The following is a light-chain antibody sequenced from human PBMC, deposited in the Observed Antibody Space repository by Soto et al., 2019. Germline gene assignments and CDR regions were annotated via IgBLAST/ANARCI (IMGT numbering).Light chain of an antibody. V-gene: IGKV3-15*01. CDR2: GAS. J-gene: IGKJ1*01. CDR3: QQSSHWRT. Sequence: EIMMTQSPANVSVFPGERATLSCRASQSIDSDLAWYQQKPGHVPRLLIYGASTRATGVPARFSGSGSGTEFTLTIIILQSDDFAVYYCQQSSHWRTFGPGTKGEIK. CDR1: QSIDSD.